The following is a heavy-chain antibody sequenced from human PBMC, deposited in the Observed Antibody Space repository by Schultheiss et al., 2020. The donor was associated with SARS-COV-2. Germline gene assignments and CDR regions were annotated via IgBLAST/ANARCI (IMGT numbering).Heavy chain of an antibody. Sequence: GESLKISCKASGYTFTSYYMHWVRQAPGQGLEWMGIINPSGGSTSYAQKFQGRVTMTSDTSLGTVYLELRSLRSDDTAVYYCAREHYYDSPYDYWGQGTLVTVSS. CDR1: GYTFTSYY. CDR2: INPSGGST. V-gene: IGHV1-46*01. CDR3: AREHYYDSPYDY. J-gene: IGHJ4*02. D-gene: IGHD3-22*01.